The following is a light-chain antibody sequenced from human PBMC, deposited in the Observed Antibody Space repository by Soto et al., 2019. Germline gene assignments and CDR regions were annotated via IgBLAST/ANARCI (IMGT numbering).Light chain of an antibody. V-gene: IGKV4-1*01. CDR1: QSVLYSSNNKNY. CDR3: QRFSSTPYP. Sequence: DIVMTQSPDSLAVSLGERATINCKSSQSVLYSSNNKNYLSWYQQKPGQPPKPPIYWASTRESWVPDRFSGSASGTDFTLSVRRLQAEDVAVDYCQRFSSTPYPVRQGPNLEIK. J-gene: IGKJ2*01. CDR2: WAS.